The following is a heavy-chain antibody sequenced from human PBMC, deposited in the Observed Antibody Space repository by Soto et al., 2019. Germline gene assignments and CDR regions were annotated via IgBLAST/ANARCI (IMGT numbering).Heavy chain of an antibody. V-gene: IGHV4-59*08. CDR1: VGSISSYY. CDR3: ARLAAAGTSDFDY. CDR2: IYYSGST. Sequence: SETLSLTCTVSVGSISSYYWSRIRQPPGKGLEWIGYIYYSGSTNYNPSLKSRVTISVDTSKNQFSLKLSSVTAADTAVYYCARLAAAGTSDFDYWGQGTLVTVSS. D-gene: IGHD6-13*01. J-gene: IGHJ4*02.